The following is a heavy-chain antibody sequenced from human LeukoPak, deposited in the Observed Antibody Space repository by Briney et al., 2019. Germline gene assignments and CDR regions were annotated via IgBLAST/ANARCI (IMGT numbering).Heavy chain of an antibody. CDR3: ARGADSSGWYPYY. CDR2: IIPIFGTA. D-gene: IGHD6-19*01. Sequence: GASVKVSCKASGGTFSSYAISWVRQAPGQGLEWMGGIIPIFGTANYAQKFQGRVTITADESTCTAYMELSSLRSEDTAVHYCARGADSSGWYPYYWGQGTLVTVSS. V-gene: IGHV1-69*13. J-gene: IGHJ4*02. CDR1: GGTFSSYA.